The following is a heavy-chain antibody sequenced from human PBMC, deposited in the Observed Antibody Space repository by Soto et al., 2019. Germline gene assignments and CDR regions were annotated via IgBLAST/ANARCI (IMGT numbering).Heavy chain of an antibody. CDR3: ARKLGYCSSTSCYPFDY. V-gene: IGHV1-18*04. D-gene: IGHD2-2*01. J-gene: IGHJ4*02. CDR2: ISAYNGNT. CDR1: GYTFTSYG. Sequence: ASVKVSCKASGYTFTSYGISWVRQAPGQGLEWMGWISAYNGNTNYARKLQGRATMTTDTSTSTAYMELRSLRSDDTAMHYCARKLGYCSSTSCYPFDYWAQGTLVTVSS.